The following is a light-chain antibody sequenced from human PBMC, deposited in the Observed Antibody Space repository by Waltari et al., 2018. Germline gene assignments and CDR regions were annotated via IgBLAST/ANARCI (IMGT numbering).Light chain of an antibody. J-gene: IGLJ2*01. CDR3: AAWDDSLGVWI. CDR2: GND. Sequence: QSVLTQPPSASGTPGQRVTISCSGSSSNIGQNQVNWRQHPPGPAPKLLISGNDQRPSGVPDRFSGSKSGTSASLAISGLRSEDEADYYCAAWDDSLGVWIFGGGTKLTVL. V-gene: IGLV1-47*01. CDR1: SSNIGQNQ.